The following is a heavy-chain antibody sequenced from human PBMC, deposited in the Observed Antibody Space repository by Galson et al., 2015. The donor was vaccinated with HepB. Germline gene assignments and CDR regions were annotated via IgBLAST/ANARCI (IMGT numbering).Heavy chain of an antibody. Sequence: GRFTISRDNAKNSLYLQMNSLRAEDTAVYYCARGARGTTYYYYYYGMDVWGQGTTVTVSS. V-gene: IGHV3-11*05. CDR3: ARGARGTTYYYYYYGMDV. J-gene: IGHJ6*02. D-gene: IGHD1-1*01.